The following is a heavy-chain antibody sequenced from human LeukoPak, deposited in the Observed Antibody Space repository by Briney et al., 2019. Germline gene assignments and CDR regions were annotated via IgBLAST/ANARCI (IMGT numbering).Heavy chain of an antibody. D-gene: IGHD3-10*02. V-gene: IGHV3-30*04. CDR2: ISYDGSNK. Sequence: GGSLRLSCAAFGFTFSSYAMSWVRQAPGKGLEWVAVISYDGSNKYYADSVKGRFTISRDNAKNSLYLQMNSLRAEDTAVYYCAELGITMIGGVWGKGTTVTISS. CDR1: GFTFSSYA. CDR3: AELGITMIGGV. J-gene: IGHJ6*04.